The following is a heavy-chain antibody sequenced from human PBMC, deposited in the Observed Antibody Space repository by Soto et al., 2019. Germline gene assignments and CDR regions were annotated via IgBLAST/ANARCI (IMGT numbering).Heavy chain of an antibody. V-gene: IGHV3-33*01. CDR2: ILNDGSNE. D-gene: IGHD2-15*01. J-gene: IGHJ3*02. CDR1: GFSFSTYG. Sequence: QVQLVESGGGVVQPGTSLRLSCVASGFSFSTYGMHWVRQAPGKGLEWLAVILNDGSNENHADSVKDRFTISRDNSINTLYLQMNSLRVEDMALYYCVRDDIGDPKVLDMWGQGTMVTVSS. CDR3: VRDDIGDPKVLDM.